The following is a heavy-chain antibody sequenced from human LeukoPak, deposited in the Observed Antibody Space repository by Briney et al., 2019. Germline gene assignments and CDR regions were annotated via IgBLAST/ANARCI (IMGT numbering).Heavy chain of an antibody. Sequence: PGGSLRLSCAASGFTFSSYSMNWVRQAPGKGLEWVSAISGSGGSTYYADSVKGRFTISRDNSKNTLYLQMNSLRAEDTAVYYCAKLLNPREFYGSGSYKNYYYYMDVWGKGTTVTISS. J-gene: IGHJ6*03. V-gene: IGHV3-23*01. CDR1: GFTFSSYS. CDR2: ISGSGGST. CDR3: AKLLNPREFYGSGSYKNYYYYMDV. D-gene: IGHD3-10*01.